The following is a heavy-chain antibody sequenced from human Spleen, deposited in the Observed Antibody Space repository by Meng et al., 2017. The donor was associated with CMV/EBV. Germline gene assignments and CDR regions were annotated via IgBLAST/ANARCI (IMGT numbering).Heavy chain of an antibody. J-gene: IGHJ4*02. D-gene: IGHD4-23*01. CDR3: ARVDYGGDYFDY. CDR1: GFTLSTYS. V-gene: IGHV3-23*01. Sequence: GESLKISCAASGFTLSTYSMTWVRQAPGKGLEWVSAISHSDGSTFYRNSVRGRFTISRHNSKNTLYLQMNSLRAEDTAVYYCARVDYGGDYFDYWGRGTLVTVSS. CDR2: ISHSDGST.